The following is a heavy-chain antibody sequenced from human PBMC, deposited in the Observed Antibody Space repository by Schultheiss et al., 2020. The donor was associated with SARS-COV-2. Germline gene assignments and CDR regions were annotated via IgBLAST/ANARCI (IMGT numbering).Heavy chain of an antibody. Sequence: SETLSLTCTVSGGSISSYYWSWIRQPPGKGLEWIGYIYYSGSTNYNPSLKSRVTISVDTSKNQFSLKLSSVTAADTAVYYCARSIAARQARGAHYYYYYGMDVWGQGTTVTVSS. J-gene: IGHJ6*02. CDR2: IYYSGST. D-gene: IGHD6-6*01. CDR1: GGSISSYY. CDR3: ARSIAARQARGAHYYYYYGMDV. V-gene: IGHV4-59*08.